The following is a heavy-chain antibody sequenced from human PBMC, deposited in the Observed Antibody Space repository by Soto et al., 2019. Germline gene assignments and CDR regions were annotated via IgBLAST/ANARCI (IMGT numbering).Heavy chain of an antibody. CDR2: IYYSGST. D-gene: IGHD3-3*01. Sequence: PSETLSLTCTVSGGSISSGDYYWSWIRKRPGKGLEWIGYIYYSGSTYYNPSLKSRVTISVDTSKNQFSLKLSSVTAADTAVYYCASNFFGVVPYYYGMDVWGQGTTVTVSS. CDR1: GGSISSGDYY. V-gene: IGHV4-30-4*01. CDR3: ASNFFGVVPYYYGMDV. J-gene: IGHJ6*02.